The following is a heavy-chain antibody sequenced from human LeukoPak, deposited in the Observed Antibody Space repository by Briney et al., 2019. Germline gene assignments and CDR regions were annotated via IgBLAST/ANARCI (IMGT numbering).Heavy chain of an antibody. CDR2: IIPIFGTA. CDR1: GGTVSRYP. J-gene: IGHJ4*02. CDR3: ARGYYDSSGFFDY. V-gene: IGHV1-69*06. D-gene: IGHD3-22*01. Sequence: ASVKVSCKASGGTVSRYPISWVRQAPGQGLEWMGGIIPIFGTANYAQKFQGRVTITADKSTSTAYMELSSLRSEDTAVYYCARGYYDSSGFFDYWGQGTLVTVSS.